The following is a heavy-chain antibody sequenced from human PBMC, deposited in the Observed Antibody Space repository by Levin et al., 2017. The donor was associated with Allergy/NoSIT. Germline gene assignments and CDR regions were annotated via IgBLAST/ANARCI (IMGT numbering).Heavy chain of an antibody. J-gene: IGHJ6*02. Sequence: PSETLSLTCGVSGGSFFNSYWSWIRQPPGKGLEWIGEINHTGSTKYNPSLKSRVTMSVDTSENQISLRLTSVTAAATAVYYCAGAVASGGTDSIYFYYYGVDVWGQGTTVTVSS. V-gene: IGHV4-34*01. CDR2: INHTGST. CDR1: GGSFFNSY. D-gene: IGHD1-1*01. CDR3: AGAVASGGTDSIYFYYYGVDV.